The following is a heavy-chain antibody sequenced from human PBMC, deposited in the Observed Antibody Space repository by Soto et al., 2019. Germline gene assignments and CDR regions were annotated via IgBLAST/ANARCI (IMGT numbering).Heavy chain of an antibody. V-gene: IGHV3-23*01. Sequence: EVQLLESGGGLAQPGGSLRLSFAASGFSFSSYEIRWVRQAPGTGLEWVSFIGSSGGSTYYADSVTGRFTVSRDNSNNMLYLQMNSLSADDTAIDYCVKGGWLDDYGGQGTLVTVSS. D-gene: IGHD5-12*01. CDR2: IGSSGGST. CDR3: VKGGWLDDY. J-gene: IGHJ4*02. CDR1: GFSFSSYE.